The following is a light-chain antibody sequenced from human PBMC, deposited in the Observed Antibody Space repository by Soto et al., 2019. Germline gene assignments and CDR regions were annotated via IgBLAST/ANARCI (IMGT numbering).Light chain of an antibody. V-gene: IGKV1-5*03. CDR1: QSITSR. CDR3: QQYNSYPLT. J-gene: IGKJ4*01. Sequence: DIQMTQSPSTLSASVGDRVTITRPASQSITSRLAWYQQKPGQAPKLLIYRASSIESGVPARFSGSGSGTEFTLTISSLQPDDFATYYCQQYNSYPLTFGGGTKVDIK. CDR2: RAS.